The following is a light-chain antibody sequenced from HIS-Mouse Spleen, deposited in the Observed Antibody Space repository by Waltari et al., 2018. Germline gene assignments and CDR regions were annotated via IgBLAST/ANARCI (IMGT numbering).Light chain of an antibody. CDR2: DDS. V-gene: IGLV3-21*03. CDR3: QVWDSSSDHWV. CDR1: NIGRKS. Sequence: SYVLTQPPSVSVAPGKTARITCGGKNIGRKSGAWYQQEPGQAPVLVVYDDSDRPSGIPERFSGSNSGNTATLTISRVEAGDEADYYCQVWDSSSDHWVFGGGTKLTVL. J-gene: IGLJ3*02.